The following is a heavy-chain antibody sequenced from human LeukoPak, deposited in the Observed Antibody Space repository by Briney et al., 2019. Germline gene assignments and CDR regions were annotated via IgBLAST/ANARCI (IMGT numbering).Heavy chain of an antibody. V-gene: IGHV4-4*07. CDR2: IFNSENT. CDR3: ARGPVTARANAFDF. J-gene: IGHJ3*01. D-gene: IGHD6-6*01. CDR1: GGSISGYY. Sequence: PSETLSLTCSVSGGSISGYYWSWIRQPAGKELEWIWRIFNSENTNYNPSLKGRITMSVDTSKNQFSLKLSSVTAANTAVYYCARGPVTARANAFDFWGQGTMVTVSS.